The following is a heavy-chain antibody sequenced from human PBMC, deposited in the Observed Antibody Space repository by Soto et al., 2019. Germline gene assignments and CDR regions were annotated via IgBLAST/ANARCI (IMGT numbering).Heavy chain of an antibody. Sequence: ESGPTLVNPTHTLALTCTFSGFSLTTSGVGVGWIRQPPGKALEWLALIFWNDDERYSPSLNSRLTITKDTSKNQVVLTMTNMDPLDTATYYCVNTGYSYDPFGYSGRGTLVAFSS. CDR2: IFWNDDE. CDR3: VNTGYSYDPFGY. CDR1: GFSLTTSGVG. D-gene: IGHD5-18*01. J-gene: IGHJ4*02. V-gene: IGHV2-5*01.